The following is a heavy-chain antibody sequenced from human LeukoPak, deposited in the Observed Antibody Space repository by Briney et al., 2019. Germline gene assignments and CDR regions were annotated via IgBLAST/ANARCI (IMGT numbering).Heavy chain of an antibody. Sequence: GGSLRLSCAASGFTFSSYGMHWVRQAPGKGLEWVAFIRFDGSNKYYADSVKGRFTISRDNSKNTLYLQMKSLRAEDTAVYYCAKGGGYEAQYYYYLDVWGKGTTVTISS. D-gene: IGHD5-12*01. V-gene: IGHV3-30*02. CDR3: AKGGGYEAQYYYYLDV. J-gene: IGHJ6*03. CDR1: GFTFSSYG. CDR2: IRFDGSNK.